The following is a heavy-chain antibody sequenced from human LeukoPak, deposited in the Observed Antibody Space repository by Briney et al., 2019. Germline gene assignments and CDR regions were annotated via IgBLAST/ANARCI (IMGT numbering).Heavy chain of an antibody. Sequence: SQTLSLTCTVSGGSVTTYYWSSIRQSPGKGLVWIGYIYYSGGTNYNPSLKSRGTLSIDASKHQFSLRLSSVTAADTAIYCCARDNPANWFDPWGQGTLVTVSS. CDR3: ARDNPANWFDP. CDR2: IYYSGGT. V-gene: IGHV4-59*02. J-gene: IGHJ5*02. D-gene: IGHD1-14*01. CDR1: GGSVTTYY.